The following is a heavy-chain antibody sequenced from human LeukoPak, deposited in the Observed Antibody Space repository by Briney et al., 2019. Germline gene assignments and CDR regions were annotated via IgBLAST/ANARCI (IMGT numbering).Heavy chain of an antibody. CDR2: IYTSGST. V-gene: IGHV4-61*02. CDR1: GGSISSGNYY. J-gene: IGHJ5*02. D-gene: IGHD6-13*01. CDR3: ARGRQQLVRRNWFDP. Sequence: SETLSLTCPVSGGSISSGNYYCSWIRQPAGKGLEWIGRIYTSGSTNYNPSLKSRVTISVDTSKNQFSLKLSSVTAADTAVYYCARGRQQLVRRNWFDPWGQGTLVTVSS.